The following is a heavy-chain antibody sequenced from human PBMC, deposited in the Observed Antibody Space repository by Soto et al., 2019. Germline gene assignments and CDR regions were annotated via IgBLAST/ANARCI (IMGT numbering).Heavy chain of an antibody. J-gene: IGHJ3*02. D-gene: IGHD3-9*01. Sequence: KVSCKASGGTFSSYAISWVRQAPGQGLEWMGGIIPIFGTANYAQKFQGRVTITADKSTSTAYMELSSLRSEDTAVYYCAIDILTGYYKRPHAFDIWGQGTMVTVSS. CDR1: GGTFSSYA. CDR2: IIPIFGTA. V-gene: IGHV1-69*06. CDR3: AIDILTGYYKRPHAFDI.